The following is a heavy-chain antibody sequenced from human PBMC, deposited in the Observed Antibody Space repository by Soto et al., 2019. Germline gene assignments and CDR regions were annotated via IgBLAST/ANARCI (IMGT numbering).Heavy chain of an antibody. D-gene: IGHD3-10*01. CDR1: GGSISSYY. J-gene: IGHJ4*02. V-gene: IGHV4-59*01. CDR2: IYYSGST. Sequence: SETLSLTCTVSGGSISSYYWSWIRQPPGKGLEWIGYIYYSGSTNYNPSLKSRVTISVDTSKNQFSLKLSSVTAADTAVYYCARLVYYGSGSEKFDYWGQGTLVTVSS. CDR3: ARLVYYGSGSEKFDY.